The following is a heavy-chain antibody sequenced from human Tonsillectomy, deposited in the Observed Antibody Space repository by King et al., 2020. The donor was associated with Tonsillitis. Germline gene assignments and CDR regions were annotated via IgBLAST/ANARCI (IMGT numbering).Heavy chain of an antibody. CDR1: GFSFSSYV. CDR2: ISIDGSIK. Sequence: VQLVESGGGVVQPGRSLRLSCVASGFSFSSYVMHWVRQAPGKGLEWVTFISIDGSIKYYADSLKGRFTISRDNSKNTVYLQMNSLRAEDTAVYYCARGRGRYYADAFDIWGQGTMVTVSS. J-gene: IGHJ3*02. CDR3: ARGRGRYYADAFDI. V-gene: IGHV3-30-3*01. D-gene: IGHD3-10*01.